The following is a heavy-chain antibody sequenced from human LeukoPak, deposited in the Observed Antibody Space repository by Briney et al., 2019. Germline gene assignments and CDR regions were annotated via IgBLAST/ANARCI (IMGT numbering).Heavy chain of an antibody. CDR1: GVNFSSYW. V-gene: IGHV3-7*01. J-gene: IGHJ4*02. Sequence: GGSLRLSCAVSGVNFSSYWMSWVRQAPGKGLEWVANIKQDGSEEYVDSVKGRFTISTDNAKNSLYLQMNSLRAEDTAVYYCARDAYYDFWSGYPRYFDYWGQGTLVTVSS. CDR2: IKQDGSE. D-gene: IGHD3-3*01. CDR3: ARDAYYDFWSGYPRYFDY.